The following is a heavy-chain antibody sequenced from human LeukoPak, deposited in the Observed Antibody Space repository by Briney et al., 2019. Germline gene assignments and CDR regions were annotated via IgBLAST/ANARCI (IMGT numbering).Heavy chain of an antibody. CDR3: AKDRLSVWFGELLRGSVGY. V-gene: IGHV3-23*01. CDR2: ISGSGGST. CDR1: GFTFSSYG. D-gene: IGHD3-10*01. J-gene: IGHJ4*02. Sequence: QTGGSLRLSCAASGFTFSSYGMSWVRQAPGKGLEWVSAISGSGGSTYYADSVKGRFTISRDNSKNTLYLQMNSLRAEDTAVYYCAKDRLSVWFGELLRGSVGYWGQGTLVTVSS.